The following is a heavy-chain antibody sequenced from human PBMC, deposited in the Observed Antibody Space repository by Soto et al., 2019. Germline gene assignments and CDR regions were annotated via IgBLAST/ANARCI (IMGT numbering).Heavy chain of an antibody. CDR3: AREGDGTTGYYQDY. J-gene: IGHJ4*01. D-gene: IGHD3-22*01. Sequence: PGGSLRLSCAASGFSFSNYYMHWVCQAPGKGLVWVSRVNSDESSTTYADSVKGRFTISRDNAKKTLYLQMNSLRVEDTAVYYCAREGDGTTGYYQDYWGHGTLVTVSS. V-gene: IGHV3-74*03. CDR1: GFSFSNYY. CDR2: VNSDESST.